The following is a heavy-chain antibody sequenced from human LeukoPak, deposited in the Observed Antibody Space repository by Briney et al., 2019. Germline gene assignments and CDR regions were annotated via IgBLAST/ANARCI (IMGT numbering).Heavy chain of an antibody. CDR1: GFTFSSYG. D-gene: IGHD3-10*02. J-gene: IGHJ6*04. V-gene: IGHV3-30*18. Sequence: PGGSLRLSCAASGFTFSSYGMHWVRQAPGKGLEWVAVISYDGSNKYYADSVKGRFTISRDNAKNSLYLQMNSPRAEDTAVYYCAELGIIMIGGVWGKGTTVTISS. CDR2: ISYDGSNK. CDR3: AELGIIMIGGV.